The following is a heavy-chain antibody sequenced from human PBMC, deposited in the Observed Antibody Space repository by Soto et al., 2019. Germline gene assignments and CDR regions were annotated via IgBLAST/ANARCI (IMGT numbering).Heavy chain of an antibody. CDR2: ISGSGGST. J-gene: IGHJ3*02. V-gene: IGHV3-23*01. D-gene: IGHD2-15*01. Sequence: EVQLLESGGGLVQPGGSLRLSCAASGFTFSNYAMSWVRQAPGKGLEWVSAISGSGGSTYYADSVKGRFTISRDNSKNTLFLQMNSLSAEDTAVYYCAKDRYCSGGSCYSEWAFDIWGQGTMVTVSS. CDR3: AKDRYCSGGSCYSEWAFDI. CDR1: GFTFSNYA.